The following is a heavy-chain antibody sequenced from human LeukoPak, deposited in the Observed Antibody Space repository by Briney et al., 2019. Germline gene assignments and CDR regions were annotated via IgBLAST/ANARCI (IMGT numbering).Heavy chain of an antibody. CDR1: GGSISSYY. CDR3: ARVTRDIVVVVAAIHDAFDI. D-gene: IGHD2-15*01. V-gene: IGHV4-59*08. Sequence: SETLSLTCTVSGGSISSYYWSWIRQPPGKGLEWIGYIYYSGSTYYNPPLKSRVTISVDTSKNQFSLKLSSVTAADTAVYYCARVTRDIVVVVAAIHDAFDIWGQGTMVTVTS. J-gene: IGHJ3*02. CDR2: IYYSGST.